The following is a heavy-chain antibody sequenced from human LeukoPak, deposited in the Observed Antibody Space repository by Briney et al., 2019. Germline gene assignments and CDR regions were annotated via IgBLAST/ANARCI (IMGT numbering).Heavy chain of an antibody. J-gene: IGHJ4*02. CDR3: ARDGTSTDDY. V-gene: IGHV1-18*01. D-gene: IGHD2-2*01. CDR2: NSGNNDNP. CDR1: GYTFSNFG. Sequence: ASVKVSCKASGYTFSNFGISWVRQAPGQGLEWMGWNSGNNDNPNYGQKFQGRFTVTTDSSTSTAYMELRDLRSDDTAVYYCARDGTSTDDYWGQGTLVTVSS.